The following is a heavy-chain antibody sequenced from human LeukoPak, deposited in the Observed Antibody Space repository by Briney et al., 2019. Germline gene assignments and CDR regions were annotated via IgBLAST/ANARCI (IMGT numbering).Heavy chain of an antibody. Sequence: SETLSLTCAVYGATFSYDYWSWIRQAPGKGLEWIGEINHSGSITYNPSLKSRVTISAEKSMSQFSLRLTSVTAADTAVYYCAKGVWGPRFDSWGQGTLVTVSS. CDR1: GATFSYDY. D-gene: IGHD7-27*01. V-gene: IGHV4-34*01. J-gene: IGHJ5*01. CDR3: AKGVWGPRFDS. CDR2: INHSGSI.